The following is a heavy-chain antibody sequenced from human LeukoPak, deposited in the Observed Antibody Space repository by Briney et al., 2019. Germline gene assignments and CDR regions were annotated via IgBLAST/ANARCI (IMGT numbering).Heavy chain of an antibody. J-gene: IGHJ3*02. D-gene: IGHD3-10*01. CDR2: MNPNSGNT. CDR3: ARGPEVRGVIDDAFDI. CDR1: GYTFTSHD. Sequence: ASVKVSCKASGYTFTSHDINWVRQATGQGLEWMGWMNPNSGNTGYAQKFQGRVTITRNTSISTAYMELSSLRSEDTAVYYCARGPEVRGVIDDAFDIWGQGTMVTVSS. V-gene: IGHV1-8*03.